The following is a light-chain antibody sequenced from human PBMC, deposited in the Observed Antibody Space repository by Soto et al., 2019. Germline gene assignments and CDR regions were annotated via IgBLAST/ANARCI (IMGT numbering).Light chain of an antibody. CDR2: EVT. CDR3: YSYAGSTTFVV. V-gene: IGLV2-23*02. J-gene: IGLJ2*01. Sequence: QSALTQPASVSGSPGQSITISCTGTSSDVGRYNLVSWFQQHPGKAPKLMIYEVTKRPSGVSNRFSASKSGNTASLTISGLQAEDEADCYCYSYAGSTTFVVFGGGTKVTVL. CDR1: SSDVGRYNL.